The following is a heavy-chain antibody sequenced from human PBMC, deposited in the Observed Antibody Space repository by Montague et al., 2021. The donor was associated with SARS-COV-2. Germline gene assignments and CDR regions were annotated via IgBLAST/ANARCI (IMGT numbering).Heavy chain of an antibody. D-gene: IGHD4-17*01. CDR3: TGADNYGY. CDR2: ISGSGGST. Sequence: SLRLSCAASGFTFSNFSMSWVRLAPGKGLEWVSPISGSGGSTWYADSVKGRFTISRDNSKSTLFLQMNSLRAEDTALYYCTGADNYGYWGRGTLVTVSS. J-gene: IGHJ4*02. CDR1: GFTFSNFS. V-gene: IGHV3-23*01.